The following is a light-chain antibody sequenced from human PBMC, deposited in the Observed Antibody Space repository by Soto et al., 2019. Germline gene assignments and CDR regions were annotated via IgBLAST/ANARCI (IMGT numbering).Light chain of an antibody. V-gene: IGKV1-39*01. CDR1: QSISVH. CDR2: AAS. CDR3: QQSYITPYT. J-gene: IGKJ2*01. Sequence: DLQMTQSPSSLSASVGDTVTITCRASQSISVHLNWYQQKPGKVPKLLIYAASNLQIGVPSSFSGSGSETDFALTISSLQPEDFATYYCQQSYITPYTFGQGTKLQIK.